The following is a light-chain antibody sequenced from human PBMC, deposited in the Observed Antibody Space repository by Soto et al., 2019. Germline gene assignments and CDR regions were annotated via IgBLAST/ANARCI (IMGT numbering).Light chain of an antibody. CDR2: QVS. V-gene: IGLV2-18*02. CDR1: SSDVGSYNR. J-gene: IGLJ3*02. Sequence: QSVLTQPPSVSGSPGQSVTISCTGTSSDVGSYNRVSWYQQPPGTAPKLMICQVSNRPSGVPDRFSGSKSGNTASLTISVLQAEDDDDYYCSSYTSSGPGVFGVGTQLTVL. CDR3: SSYTSSGPGV.